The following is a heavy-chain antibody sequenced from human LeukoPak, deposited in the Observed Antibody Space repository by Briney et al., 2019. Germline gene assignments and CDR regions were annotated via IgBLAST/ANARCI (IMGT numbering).Heavy chain of an antibody. V-gene: IGHV3-23*01. CDR1: GFTFNNYS. J-gene: IGHJ4*02. Sequence: PGGSLRLSCAASGFTFNNYSMNWVRQAPGKGLEWVSSISGSGAMTYYADSVKGRFTISRDNAMDTLYLQMNSLRADGTAVYYCAKDRVDGSGSQFDSWGQGSLVIVSS. CDR3: AKDRVDGSGSQFDS. D-gene: IGHD3-10*01. CDR2: ISGSGAMT.